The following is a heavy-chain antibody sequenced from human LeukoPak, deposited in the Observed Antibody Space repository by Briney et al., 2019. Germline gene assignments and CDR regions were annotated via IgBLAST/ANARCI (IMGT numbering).Heavy chain of an antibody. J-gene: IGHJ5*02. CDR3: ARGPRFGVVIPSGRFDP. Sequence: ASVKVSCKASGYTFTSYYMHWVRQAPGQGLEWMGIINPSGGSTSYAQKFQGRVTMTRDTSTSTVYMELSSLRSEDTAVYYCARGPRFGVVIPSGRFDPWGQGTLVTVSS. CDR1: GYTFTSYY. V-gene: IGHV1-46*01. CDR2: INPSGGST. D-gene: IGHD3-3*01.